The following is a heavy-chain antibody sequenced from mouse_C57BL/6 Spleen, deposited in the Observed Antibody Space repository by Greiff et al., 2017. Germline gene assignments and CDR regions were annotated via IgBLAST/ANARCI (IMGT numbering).Heavy chain of an antibody. Sequence: LVESGPELVKPGASVKISCKASGYSFTSYYIHWVKQRPGQGLEWIGWIYPGSGNTKYNEKFKGKATLTADTSSSTAYMQLSSLTSEDSAVYYCARPELGSNFDYWCQGTTLTVSS. J-gene: IGHJ2*01. D-gene: IGHD1-1*02. V-gene: IGHV1-66*01. CDR1: GYSFTSYY. CDR3: ARPELGSNFDY. CDR2: IYPGSGNT.